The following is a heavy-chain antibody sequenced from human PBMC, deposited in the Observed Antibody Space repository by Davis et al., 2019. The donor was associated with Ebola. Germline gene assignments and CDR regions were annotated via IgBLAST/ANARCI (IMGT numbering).Heavy chain of an antibody. Sequence: MPSETLSLTCAVYGGSFSGYYWSWIRQPPGKGLEWIGEINHSGSTNYNPSLKSRVTISVDTSKNQFSLKLSSVTAADTAVYYCACTTYYDFWSGYVYGMDVWGQGTTVTVSS. J-gene: IGHJ6*02. CDR1: GGSFSGYY. V-gene: IGHV4-34*01. D-gene: IGHD3-3*01. CDR2: INHSGST. CDR3: ACTTYYDFWSGYVYGMDV.